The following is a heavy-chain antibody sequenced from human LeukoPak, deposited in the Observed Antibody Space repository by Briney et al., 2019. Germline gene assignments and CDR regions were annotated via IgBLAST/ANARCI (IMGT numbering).Heavy chain of an antibody. CDR3: ARTAGYSSSWLNY. J-gene: IGHJ4*01. CDR1: GYTFTGYY. Sequence: ASVKVSCKASGYTFTGYYMHWVRQAPGQGLEWMGWINPNSGGTNYAQKFQGRVTMTRDTSISTAYMELSRLRSDDTAVYYRARTAGYSSSWLNYWGQGTLVTVSS. CDR2: INPNSGGT. D-gene: IGHD6-13*01. V-gene: IGHV1-2*02.